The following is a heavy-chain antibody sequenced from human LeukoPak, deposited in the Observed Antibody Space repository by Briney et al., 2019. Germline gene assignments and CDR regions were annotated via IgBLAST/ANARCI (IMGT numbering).Heavy chain of an antibody. CDR1: GFTFSNYW. V-gene: IGHV3-7*01. CDR2: IKQDGNEK. D-gene: IGHD3-22*01. Sequence: PGGSLRLSCAASGFTFSNYWMSWVRQAPGKGLEWVANIKQDGNEKYYVDSVKGRFTISRDNAKNSLYLQVNSLRAEDTAVYYCARALYYSDSSGYCDYWGQGTLVTVSS. CDR3: ARALYYSDSSGYCDY. J-gene: IGHJ4*02.